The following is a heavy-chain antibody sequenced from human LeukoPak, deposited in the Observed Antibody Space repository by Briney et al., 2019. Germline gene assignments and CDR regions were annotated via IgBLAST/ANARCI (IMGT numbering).Heavy chain of an antibody. CDR2: ISSSSSYI. CDR3: ARETRLYGIVGATTRGAFDI. V-gene: IGHV3-21*01. D-gene: IGHD1-26*01. CDR1: GFTFSSYS. Sequence: GGSLRLSCAASGFTFSSYSMNWVRQAPGKGLEWVSSISSSSSYIYYADSVKGRFTISRDKAKHLLYLQMNGLRAEDTAVYYCARETRLYGIVGATTRGAFDIWGQGTMVTVSS. J-gene: IGHJ3*02.